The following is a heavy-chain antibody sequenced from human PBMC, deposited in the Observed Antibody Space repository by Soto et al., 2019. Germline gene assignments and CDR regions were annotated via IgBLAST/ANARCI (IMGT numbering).Heavy chain of an antibody. V-gene: IGHV3-7*01. CDR2: KKEDGSEK. D-gene: IGHD2-21*02. CDR3: ARDVYYGGDSDF. Sequence: PGGSLRLSCAASGFTFSSYWMSWVRQAPGKGLEWVANKKEDGSEKYYLDSVKGRFTISRDNTRNSVYLQMTSLRAEDTAVYYCARDVYYGGDSDFWGQGVLVTV. J-gene: IGHJ4*02. CDR1: GFTFSSYW.